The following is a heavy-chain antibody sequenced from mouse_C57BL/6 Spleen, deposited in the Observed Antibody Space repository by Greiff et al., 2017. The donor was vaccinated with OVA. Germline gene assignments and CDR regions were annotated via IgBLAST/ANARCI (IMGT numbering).Heavy chain of an antibody. V-gene: IGHV1-64*01. Sequence: QVQLQQPGAELVKPGASVKLSCKASGYTFTSYWMHWVKQRPGQGLEWIGMIHPNSGSTNYNEKFKSKATLTVDKSSSTAYMQLSSLTSEDSAVYYCARGGDDGYYVDYWGQGTTLTVSS. CDR3: ARGGDDGYYVDY. CDR1: GYTFTSYW. CDR2: IHPNSGST. J-gene: IGHJ2*01. D-gene: IGHD2-3*01.